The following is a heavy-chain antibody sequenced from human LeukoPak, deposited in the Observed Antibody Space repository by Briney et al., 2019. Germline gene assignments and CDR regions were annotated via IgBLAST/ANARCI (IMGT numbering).Heavy chain of an antibody. CDR1: GFTFSSYS. CDR3: ARPGGVATIGFDY. D-gene: IGHD5-12*01. Sequence: PGGSLRLSCAASGFTFSSYSMNWVRQAPGKGLEWASSISSSSSSYIYYADSVKGRFTISRDNAKNSLYLQMNSLRAEDTAVYYCARPGGVATIGFDYWGQGTLVTVSS. J-gene: IGHJ4*02. CDR2: ISSSSSSYI. V-gene: IGHV3-21*01.